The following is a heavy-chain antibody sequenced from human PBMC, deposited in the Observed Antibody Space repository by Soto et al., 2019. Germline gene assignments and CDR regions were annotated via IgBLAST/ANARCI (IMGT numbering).Heavy chain of an antibody. D-gene: IGHD2-2*02. CDR2: SIPIFGTA. CDR3: AIHLVVVVPAALRVDAFDL. J-gene: IGHJ3*01. Sequence: QVQLVQSGAEVKKPGSSVKVSCKASGGTFSSYAISWVRQAPGQGLAWMGGSIPIFGTANYAQKVQGRVTSTADESTSTSYLKLSRLRSEDTAVYYCAIHLVVVVPAALRVDAFDLWGQGTMVTVSS. V-gene: IGHV1-69*01. CDR1: GGTFSSYA.